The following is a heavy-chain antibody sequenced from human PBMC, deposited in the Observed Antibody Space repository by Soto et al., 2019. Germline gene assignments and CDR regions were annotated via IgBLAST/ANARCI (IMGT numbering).Heavy chain of an antibody. CDR2: ISGSAGIT. D-gene: IGHD2-8*01. Sequence: EVQLLESGGGLAQPGGSLRLSCAASGFTFSSHGMSWVRQAPGKGLEWVSFISGSAGITFYADSVKGRFTISRDNSKNTVYLQMNSLRAEDTALYYCAKDRGVEGSSVRAYDIWGQGTMVTVSS. CDR3: AKDRGVEGSSVRAYDI. J-gene: IGHJ3*02. V-gene: IGHV3-23*01. CDR1: GFTFSSHG.